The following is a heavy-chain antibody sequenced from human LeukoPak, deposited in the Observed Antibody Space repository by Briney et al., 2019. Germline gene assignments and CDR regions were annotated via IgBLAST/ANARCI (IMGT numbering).Heavy chain of an antibody. CDR3: AREGSGWYGNFDY. CDR1: GYTFTAYY. D-gene: IGHD6-19*01. V-gene: IGHV1-2*02. Sequence: ASVKVSCKTSGYTFTAYYMHWVRQAPGQGLEWMGWINPNTGGTRSAQKFQGRVTMTRDTSISTAYMEVSRLRSDDTAVYYCAREGSGWYGNFDYWGQGTLVTVSS. CDR2: INPNTGGT. J-gene: IGHJ4*02.